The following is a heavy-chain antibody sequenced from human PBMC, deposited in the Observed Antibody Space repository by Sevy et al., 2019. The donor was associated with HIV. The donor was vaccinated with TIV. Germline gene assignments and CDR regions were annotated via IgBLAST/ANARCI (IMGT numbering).Heavy chain of an antibody. CDR3: ARDLPSAVINPFYYYGLDV. CDR2: ISYDGGVK. Sequence: GGSLRLSCAASGFTFSIYAMHWVRQAPDKGLEWVAVISYDGGVKYFADSVKGRVTISSDNSKNKLYLQMNSLRPEDTAVYYCARDLPSAVINPFYYYGLDVWGQGTTVTVSS. V-gene: IGHV3-30*04. J-gene: IGHJ6*02. D-gene: IGHD3-22*01. CDR1: GFTFSIYA.